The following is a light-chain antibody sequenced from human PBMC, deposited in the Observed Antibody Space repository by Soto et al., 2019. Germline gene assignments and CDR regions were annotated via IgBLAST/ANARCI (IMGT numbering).Light chain of an antibody. Sequence: QSALTQPRSVSGSPGQSVTISCTGTSSDVGAYDHASWYQQHPGKAPKFMIYDVSKRPLGVPDRFSGSKSGNTASLTLSGLQGEEEADYYCCSYAGNSTWVFGGGTQLTVL. CDR1: SSDVGAYDH. CDR2: DVS. V-gene: IGLV2-11*01. CDR3: CSYAGNSTWV. J-gene: IGLJ3*02.